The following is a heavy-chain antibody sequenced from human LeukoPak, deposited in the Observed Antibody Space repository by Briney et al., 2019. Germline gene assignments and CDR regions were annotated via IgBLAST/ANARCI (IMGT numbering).Heavy chain of an antibody. Sequence: ASVKVSCKASGSTFTSYGISWVRQAPGQGLEWMGWISAYNGNTNYAQKLQGRVTMTTDTSTSTAYMELRSLRSDDTAVYYCAREEYYYDSSGPSFQHWGQGTLVTVSS. V-gene: IGHV1-18*01. CDR1: GSTFTSYG. CDR2: ISAYNGNT. D-gene: IGHD3-22*01. J-gene: IGHJ1*01. CDR3: AREEYYYDSSGPSFQH.